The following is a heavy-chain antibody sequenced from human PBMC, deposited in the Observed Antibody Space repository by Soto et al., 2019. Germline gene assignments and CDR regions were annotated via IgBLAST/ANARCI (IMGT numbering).Heavy chain of an antibody. J-gene: IGHJ6*02. V-gene: IGHV4-59*01. CDR1: GGSISSYY. D-gene: IGHD3-3*01. CDR3: AREVFWSGTPDYGMDV. Sequence: SETLSLTCTVSGGSISSYYWSWIRQPPGKGLEWIGYIYYSGSTNYNPSLKSRVTISVDTSKNQFSLKLSSVTAADTAVYYCAREVFWSGTPDYGMDVWGQGTTVTVSS. CDR2: IYYSGST.